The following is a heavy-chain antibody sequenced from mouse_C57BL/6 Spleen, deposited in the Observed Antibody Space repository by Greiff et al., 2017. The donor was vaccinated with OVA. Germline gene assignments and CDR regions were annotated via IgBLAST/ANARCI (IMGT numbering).Heavy chain of an antibody. V-gene: IGHV5-12*01. CDR3: ARLDYGTYYYAMDY. CDR1: GFTFSDYY. J-gene: IGHJ4*01. D-gene: IGHD1-1*01. CDR2: ISNGGGST. Sequence: DVMLVESGGGLVQPGGSLKLSCAASGFTFSDYYMYWVRQTPEKRLEWVAYISNGGGSTYYPDTVKGRFTISRDNAKNTLYLQMSRLKSEDTAMYYCARLDYGTYYYAMDYWGQGTSVTVSS.